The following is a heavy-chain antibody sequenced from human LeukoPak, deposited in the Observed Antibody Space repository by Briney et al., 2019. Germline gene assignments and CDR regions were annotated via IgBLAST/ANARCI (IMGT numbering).Heavy chain of an antibody. J-gene: IGHJ5*02. CDR3: AKRQDPTSGSYDWFAP. V-gene: IGHV4-4*09. D-gene: IGHD1-26*01. Sequence: PSETLSLTCAVYGGSFSGYYWSWIRQPPGQGLEWIAYIHSSGYTNYNPSLKSRLTISVDTSKNQFSLKVTSVTAADTAMYYCAKRQDPTSGSYDWFAPWGQGTLVTVSS. CDR2: IHSSGYT. CDR1: GGSFSGYY.